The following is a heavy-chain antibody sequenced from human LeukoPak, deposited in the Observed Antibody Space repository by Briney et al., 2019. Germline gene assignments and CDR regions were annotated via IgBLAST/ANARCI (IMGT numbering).Heavy chain of an antibody. Sequence: PSETLSLTCAVYGGSFSGYYWSWIRQPPGKGLEWIGEINHSGSTNYNPSLKSRVTISVDTSKNQFSLKLSSVTAADTAVYYCARDVALSGSYYSFWFDPWGQGTLVTVSS. D-gene: IGHD1-26*01. V-gene: IGHV4-34*01. CDR2: INHSGST. CDR1: GGSFSGYY. J-gene: IGHJ5*02. CDR3: ARDVALSGSYYSFWFDP.